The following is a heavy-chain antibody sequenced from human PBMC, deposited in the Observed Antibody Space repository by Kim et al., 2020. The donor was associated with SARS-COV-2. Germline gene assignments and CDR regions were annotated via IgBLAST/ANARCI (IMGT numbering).Heavy chain of an antibody. CDR1: GFTFSSYA. CDR2: ISGSGGST. CDR3: AKDLAVYYDYVWGSYRSSGFDY. V-gene: IGHV3-23*01. J-gene: IGHJ4*02. D-gene: IGHD3-16*02. Sequence: GGSLRLSCAASGFTFSSYAMSWVRQAPGKGLEWVSAISGSGGSTYYADSVKGRFTISRDNSKNTLYLQMNSLRAEDTAVYYCAKDLAVYYDYVWGSYRSSGFDYWGQGTLVTVSS.